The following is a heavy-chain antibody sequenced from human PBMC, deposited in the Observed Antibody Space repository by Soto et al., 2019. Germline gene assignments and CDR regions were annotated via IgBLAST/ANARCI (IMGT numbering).Heavy chain of an antibody. CDR1: GYTFTSYG. V-gene: IGHV1-18*01. CDR3: ARRGHTMVRAVRDANCFDP. D-gene: IGHD3-10*01. J-gene: IGHJ5*02. CDR2: ISAYNGNT. Sequence: ASVKVSCKASGYTFTSYGISWVRQAPGQGLEWMGWISAYNGNTNYAQKLQGRVTMTTHTSTSTAYMELRSLRYADTAVYYCARRGHTMVRAVRDANCFDPWGQGTLVTVSS.